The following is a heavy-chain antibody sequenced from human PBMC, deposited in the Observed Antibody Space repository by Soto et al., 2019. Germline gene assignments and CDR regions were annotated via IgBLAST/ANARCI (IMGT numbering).Heavy chain of an antibody. J-gene: IGHJ3*02. CDR1: GGSISSYY. CDR3: ARYGDFAAAFDI. Sequence: QVQLQESGPGLVKPSETLSLTCTVSGGSISSYYWSWIRQPPGKGLEWIAYIYYTGSTNYNPSLKSRVTISVDTSKNQFSLKLSSVIAADTAVSHCARYGDFAAAFDICGQGTMVTVSS. V-gene: IGHV4-59*01. D-gene: IGHD4-17*01. CDR2: IYYTGST.